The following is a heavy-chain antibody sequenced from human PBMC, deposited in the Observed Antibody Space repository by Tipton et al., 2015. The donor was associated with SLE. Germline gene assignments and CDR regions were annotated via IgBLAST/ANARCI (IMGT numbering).Heavy chain of an antibody. D-gene: IGHD6-13*01. CDR2: ISGSGGST. J-gene: IGHJ5*02. V-gene: IGHV3-23*01. Sequence: SLRLSCSGSGFTFSSYALNWVRQAPGKGLEWVSGISGSGGSTYYADSVKGRFTISRDNSEDTLYLQMNSLRADDTAVYYCARGWYSRNWEWWFDPWGQGTLVTVSS. CDR3: ARGWYSRNWEWWFDP. CDR1: GFTFSSYA.